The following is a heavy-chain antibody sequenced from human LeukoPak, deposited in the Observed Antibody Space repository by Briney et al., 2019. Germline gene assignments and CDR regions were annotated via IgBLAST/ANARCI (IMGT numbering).Heavy chain of an antibody. J-gene: IGHJ4*02. D-gene: IGHD5-18*01. V-gene: IGHV3-21*01. CDR3: AREGTALVRYFDY. CDR2: ISSSSSYI. Sequence: PGGSLRLSCAASGFTFSSYSMNWVRQAPGKGLEWVSSISSSSSYIYYADSVKGRFTISRDNAKNSLYLQMNSLRVEDTAVYYCAREGTALVRYFDYWGQGTLVTVSS. CDR1: GFTFSSYS.